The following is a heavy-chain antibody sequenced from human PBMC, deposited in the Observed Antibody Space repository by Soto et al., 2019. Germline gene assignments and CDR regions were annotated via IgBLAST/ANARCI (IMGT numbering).Heavy chain of an antibody. D-gene: IGHD6-19*01. J-gene: IGHJ3*01. V-gene: IGHV3-23*01. CDR2: ISGSGGSA. CDR3: VREDSAWDSRGSFDF. Sequence: GGSLRLSCAASAFTFSNYAMNWVRQAPGKGLEWVSVISGSGGSASYADSVQGRFTISRDNSKNTLYLQMNSLRAEDTAIYYCVREDSAWDSRGSFDFWGRGTMVTVS. CDR1: AFTFSNYA.